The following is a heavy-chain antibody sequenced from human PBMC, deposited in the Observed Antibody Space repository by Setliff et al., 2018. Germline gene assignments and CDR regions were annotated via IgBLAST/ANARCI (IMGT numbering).Heavy chain of an antibody. CDR2: IYYSGST. V-gene: IGHV4-39*07. CDR3: ARRETYYNFWSGYFDY. J-gene: IGHJ4*02. D-gene: IGHD3-3*01. Sequence: LSLTCTVSGGSISSSSYYWGWTRQPPGKGLEWIGSIYYSGSTYYNPSLKSRVTISVDTSKNQFSLKLSSVTAADTAVYYCARRETYYNFWSGYFDYWGQGTLVTVSS. CDR1: GGSISSSSYY.